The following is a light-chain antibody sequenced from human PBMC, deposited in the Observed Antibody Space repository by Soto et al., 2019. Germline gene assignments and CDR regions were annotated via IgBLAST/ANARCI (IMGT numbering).Light chain of an antibody. CDR1: SSDVGGYNY. V-gene: IGLV2-14*01. CDR3: SSYTSSSTLNV. J-gene: IGLJ1*01. Sequence: QSALTQPASVSGSPGQSITISCTGTSSDVGGYNYVSWYQQHPGKAPKLMIYDVSNRPSGVSNRFSGSKSGNTTSMTIYGLQAVDEADYYCSSYTSSSTLNVFGTGTKLTV. CDR2: DVS.